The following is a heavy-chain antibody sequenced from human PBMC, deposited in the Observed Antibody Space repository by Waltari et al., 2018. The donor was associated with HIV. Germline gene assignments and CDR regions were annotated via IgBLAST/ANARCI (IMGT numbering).Heavy chain of an antibody. Sequence: EVQLVASGGGLVQPGGSLRLSLAASGSTFGSHWMSRGARAQGKGLEWVANIKQDGSEKYYVDSVNGRFTISRDNAENSLYLQMNSLRAEDTAVYYCARGGFYGSGSKVNWGQGTLVTVSS. CDR3: ARGGFYGSGSKVN. D-gene: IGHD3-10*01. CDR2: IKQDGSEK. J-gene: IGHJ4*02. V-gene: IGHV3-7*04. CDR1: GSTFGSHW.